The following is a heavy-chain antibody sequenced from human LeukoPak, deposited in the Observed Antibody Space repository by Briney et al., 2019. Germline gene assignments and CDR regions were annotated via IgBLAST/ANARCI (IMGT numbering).Heavy chain of an antibody. CDR2: IRGSDDNT. CDR3: AKTVTTQAYYWYFDL. D-gene: IGHD4-17*01. Sequence: GGSLRLSCAASGFTFSIYAMSWVRQAPGKGLEWVSAIRGSDDNTFYADSVRGRFTISRDNSKNTRYLQMNILRAEDTAVYYCAKTVTTQAYYWYFDLWGRGTLVTVSS. V-gene: IGHV3-23*01. J-gene: IGHJ2*01. CDR1: GFTFSIYA.